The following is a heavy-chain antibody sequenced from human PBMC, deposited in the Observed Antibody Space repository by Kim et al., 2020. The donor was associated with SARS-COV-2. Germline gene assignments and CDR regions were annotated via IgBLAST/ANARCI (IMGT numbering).Heavy chain of an antibody. V-gene: IGHV1-24*01. D-gene: IGHD3-10*01. Sequence: ASVKVSCKDSGYTLTELSMHWVRQAPGKGLEWMGGFDHEDGETIYAQKFQGRVTMTEDTSTDTASMELSSLRSDDTAVYYYATGEVRGVVHWFDTWGQGTLVTVAS. J-gene: IGHJ5*02. CDR2: FDHEDGET. CDR1: GYTLTELS. CDR3: ATGEVRGVVHWFDT.